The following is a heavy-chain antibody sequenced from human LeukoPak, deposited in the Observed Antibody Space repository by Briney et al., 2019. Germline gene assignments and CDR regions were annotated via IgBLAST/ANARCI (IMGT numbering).Heavy chain of an antibody. J-gene: IGHJ6*03. CDR3: ARSSGWSPYYFYMDV. V-gene: IGHV4-61*05. D-gene: IGHD6-19*01. CDR1: GGSISSSSYY. CDR2: IYYSGST. Sequence: SETLSLTCTVSGGSISSSSYYWGWIRQPPGKGLEWIGYIYYSGSTNYNPSLKSRVTISVDTSKNQFSLKLSSVTAADTAVYYCARSSGWSPYYFYMDVWVKGTTVTVSS.